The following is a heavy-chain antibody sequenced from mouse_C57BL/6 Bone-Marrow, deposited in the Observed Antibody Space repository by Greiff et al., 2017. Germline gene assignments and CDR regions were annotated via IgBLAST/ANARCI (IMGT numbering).Heavy chain of an antibody. CDR3: AYYGSSWNYFDS. D-gene: IGHD1-1*01. Sequence: VQLQQSGAELVKPGASVKLSCTASGFNIKDYYMHWVKQRTEQGLEWIGRIDPEDGETKYAPKFQGKATIPADTSSNTAYLQLSSLTSEDTAVYYCAYYGSSWNYFDSWGQGTTLTVSS. V-gene: IGHV14-2*01. J-gene: IGHJ2*01. CDR2: IDPEDGET. CDR1: GFNIKDYY.